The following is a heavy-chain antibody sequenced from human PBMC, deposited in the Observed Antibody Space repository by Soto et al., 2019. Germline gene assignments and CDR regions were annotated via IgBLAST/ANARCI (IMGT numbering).Heavy chain of an antibody. CDR2: IIPIFGTA. D-gene: IGHD4-4*01. CDR3: ARTSTVTTQPTDY. Sequence: ASVKVSCKASGGTFSSYAISWVRQAPGQGLEWMGGIIPIFGTANYAQKFQGRVTITADKSTSTAYMELSSLRSEDTAVYYCARTSTVTTQPTDYWGQGTLVTVS. CDR1: GGTFSSYA. J-gene: IGHJ4*02. V-gene: IGHV1-69*06.